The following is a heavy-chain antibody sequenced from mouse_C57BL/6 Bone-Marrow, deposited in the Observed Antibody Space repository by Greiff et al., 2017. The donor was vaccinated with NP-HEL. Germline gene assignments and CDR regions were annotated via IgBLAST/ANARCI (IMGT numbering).Heavy chain of an antibody. CDR1: GYTFTSYW. J-gene: IGHJ2*01. CDR3: AAYYSNSWYYFDY. V-gene: IGHV1-55*01. D-gene: IGHD2-5*01. Sequence: QVQLQQSGAELVKPGASVKMSCKASGYTFTSYWITWVKQRPGQGLEWIGDIYPGSGSTNYNEKFKSKATLTVDTSSSTAYMQLSSLTSEDSAVYYCAAYYSNSWYYFDYWGQGTTLTVSS. CDR2: IYPGSGST.